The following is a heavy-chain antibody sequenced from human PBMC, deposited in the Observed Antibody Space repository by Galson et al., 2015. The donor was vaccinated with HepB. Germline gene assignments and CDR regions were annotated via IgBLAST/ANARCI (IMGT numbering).Heavy chain of an antibody. V-gene: IGHV3-74*01. Sequence: SLRLSCAASGFTFRNFWMHWVRQVSGKGLVWVSRIKPDGSYATYSDSVKGRFTMSRDNAKNTLFLQMNSLRVENTALYYCTRDACGPLDSWGQGSLFSVSS. CDR1: GFTFRNFW. J-gene: IGHJ4*02. CDR2: IKPDGSYA. CDR3: TRDACGPLDS.